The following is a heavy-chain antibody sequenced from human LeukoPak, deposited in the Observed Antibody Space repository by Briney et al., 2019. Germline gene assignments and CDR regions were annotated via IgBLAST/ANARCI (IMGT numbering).Heavy chain of an antibody. CDR2: ISSSGSTI. Sequence: GGSLRLSCAASGFTFSDYYMSWIRQAPGKGLEWVSYISSSGSTIYYADSVKGRFTISRDNAKNSLYLQMNSLRAEDTAVYYCARDAYYDSSGYEGEDDAFDIWGQGTMVTVSS. CDR3: ARDAYYDSSGYEGEDDAFDI. J-gene: IGHJ3*02. D-gene: IGHD3-22*01. CDR1: GFTFSDYY. V-gene: IGHV3-11*01.